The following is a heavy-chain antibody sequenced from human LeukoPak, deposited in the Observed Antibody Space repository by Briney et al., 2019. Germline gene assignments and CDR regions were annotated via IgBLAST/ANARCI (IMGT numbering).Heavy chain of an antibody. CDR1: GGSVSGYY. V-gene: IGHV4-59*08. CDR2: IFYRGST. CDR3: ARGDDHGGIKHDWFDP. D-gene: IGHD4-23*01. J-gene: IGHJ5*02. Sequence: SETLSLTCSVSGGSVSGYYWSWIRQPPGKGLEWIGYIFYRGSTNYNPSLKSRVTISVDTSKNQFSLKLNSVTAADTAIYYCARGDDHGGIKHDWFDPWGQGILVTVSS.